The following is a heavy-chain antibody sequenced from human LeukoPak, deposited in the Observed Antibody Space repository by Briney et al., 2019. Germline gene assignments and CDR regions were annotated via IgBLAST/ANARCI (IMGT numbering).Heavy chain of an antibody. J-gene: IGHJ4*02. V-gene: IGHV3-23*01. CDR2: ISGGGGST. CDR1: GFTFISYA. CDR3: AKYHDGLTGDLSDNDY. D-gene: IGHD7-27*01. Sequence: PGGSLRLYCAASGFTFISYAMSWVRQAPGKGLEWVSAISGGGGSTYYADSVKGRFTISRDNSKNTLYLQMNSLRAEDTAVYYCAKYHDGLTGDLSDNDYWGQGTLVTVSS.